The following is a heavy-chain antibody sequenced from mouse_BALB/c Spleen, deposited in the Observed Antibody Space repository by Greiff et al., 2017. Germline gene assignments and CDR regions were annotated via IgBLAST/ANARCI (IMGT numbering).Heavy chain of an antibody. J-gene: IGHJ4*01. CDR3: ARGRSPYAMDY. V-gene: IGHV5-4*02. CDR2: ISDGGSYT. Sequence: EVKLVESGGGLVKPGGSLKLSCAASGFTFSDYYMYWVRQTPEKRLEWVATISDGGSYTYYPDSVKGRFTISRDNAKNNLYLQMSSLKSEDTAMYYCARGRSPYAMDYWGQGTSVTVSS. CDR1: GFTFSDYY.